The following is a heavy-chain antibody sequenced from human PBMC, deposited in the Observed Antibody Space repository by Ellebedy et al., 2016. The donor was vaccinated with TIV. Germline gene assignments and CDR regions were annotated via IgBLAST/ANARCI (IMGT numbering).Heavy chain of an antibody. CDR3: ARDFSVEQWSVDWYFDL. CDR1: GFTFSSYA. CDR2: ISYDGSNK. V-gene: IGHV3-30-3*01. Sequence: GGSLRLXCAASGFTFSSYAMHWVRQAPGKGLEWVAVISYDGSNKYYADSVKGRFTISRDNSKNTLYLQMNSLRAEDTAVYYCARDFSVEQWSVDWYFDLWGRGTLVTVSS. J-gene: IGHJ2*01. D-gene: IGHD6-19*01.